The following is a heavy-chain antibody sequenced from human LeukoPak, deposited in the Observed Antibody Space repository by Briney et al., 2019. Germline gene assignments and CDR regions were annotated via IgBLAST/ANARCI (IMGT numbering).Heavy chain of an antibody. CDR2: ISGSGGST. J-gene: IGHJ4*02. CDR3: AKVAVAGMDHLDY. D-gene: IGHD6-19*01. V-gene: IGHV3-23*01. CDR1: GFTFSSYA. Sequence: GGSLRLSCAASGFTFSSYAMSWVRQAPGKGLGWGSAISGSGGSTYYADSVKGRFTISRDNSKNTLYLQMNSLRAEDTAVYYCAKVAVAGMDHLDYWGQGTLVTVSS.